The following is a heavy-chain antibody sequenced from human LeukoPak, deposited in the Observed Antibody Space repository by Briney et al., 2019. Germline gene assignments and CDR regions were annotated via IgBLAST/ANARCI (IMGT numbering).Heavy chain of an antibody. Sequence: PGGSLRLSCAASGFTVSSNYMSWIRQAPGKGLEWVSYISSSGSTIYYADSVKGRFTISRDNAKNSLYLQMNSLRAEDAAVYYCARAMRGEGIVVVPAARGVGVMDVWGKGATVTVSS. D-gene: IGHD2-2*01. CDR2: ISSSGSTI. CDR1: GFTVSSNY. V-gene: IGHV3-11*04. J-gene: IGHJ6*04. CDR3: ARAMRGEGIVVVPAARGVGVMDV.